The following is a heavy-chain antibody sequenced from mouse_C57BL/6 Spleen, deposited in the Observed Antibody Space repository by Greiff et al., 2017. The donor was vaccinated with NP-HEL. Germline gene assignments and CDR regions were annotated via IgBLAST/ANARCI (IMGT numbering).Heavy chain of an antibody. CDR2: IYPSDSET. J-gene: IGHJ2*01. CDR3: ARWGSSDY. CDR1: GYTFTSYW. V-gene: IGHV1-61*01. Sequence: QVQLKQPGAELVRPGSSVKLSCKASGYTFTSYWMDWVKQRPGQGLEWIGNIYPSDSETHYNQKFKDKATLTVDKSSSTAYMQLSSLTSEDSAVYYCARWGSSDYWGQGTTLTVSS. D-gene: IGHD1-1*01.